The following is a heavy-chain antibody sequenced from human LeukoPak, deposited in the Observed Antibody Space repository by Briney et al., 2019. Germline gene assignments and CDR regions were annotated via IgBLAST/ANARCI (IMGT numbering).Heavy chain of an antibody. CDR1: GGSISSYY. CDR2: IYYSGST. Sequence: PSVTLSLTCTVSGGSISSYYWSWIRQPPGKGLEWIGYIYYSGSTNYNPSLKSRVTISVDTSKNQFSLKLSSVTAADTAVYYCARHGVANRYFDYWGQGTLVTVSS. V-gene: IGHV4-59*08. CDR3: ARHGVANRYFDY. J-gene: IGHJ4*02. D-gene: IGHD2-15*01.